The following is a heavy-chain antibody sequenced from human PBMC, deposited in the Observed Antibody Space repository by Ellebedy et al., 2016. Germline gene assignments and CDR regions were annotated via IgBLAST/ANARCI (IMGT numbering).Heavy chain of an antibody. CDR2: ISAGSDTT. CDR1: GLNFNTFF. V-gene: IGHV3-23*01. D-gene: IGHD4-17*01. CDR3: RPGHYANL. J-gene: IGHJ5*02. Sequence: GESLKISXTASGLNFNTFFMSWVRQAPGKGLEWVSTISAGSDTTRLADSVKGRFTISRDSSKNSVYLRMNNLRVEDTAVYYCRPGHYANLWGHGTLVTVSS.